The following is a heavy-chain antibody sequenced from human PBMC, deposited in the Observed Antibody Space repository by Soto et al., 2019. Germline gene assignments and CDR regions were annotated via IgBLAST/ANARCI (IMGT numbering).Heavy chain of an antibody. V-gene: IGHV4-34*01. D-gene: IGHD3-3*01. CDR3: ARPGGLRSVPLDI. CDR2: INHSGST. Sequence: QVQLQQWGAGLLKPSETLSLTCAVYGGSFSGYYWSWIRQPPGKGLEWIGEINHSGSTNYNPSLKSRVTISVDTSKNQFSLKLSSVTAADTAVYYCARPGGLRSVPLDIWGQGTMVTVSS. J-gene: IGHJ3*02. CDR1: GGSFSGYY.